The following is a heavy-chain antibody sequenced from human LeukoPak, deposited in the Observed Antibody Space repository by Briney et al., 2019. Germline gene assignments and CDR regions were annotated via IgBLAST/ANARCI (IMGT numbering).Heavy chain of an antibody. Sequence: ASVKVSCKASEYTFTSYYMHWVRQAPGQGLEWMGIINPSGGSTSYAQKFQGRVTMTRDTSTSTVYMELSSLRSEDTAVYYCARDSIVAAEYFQHWGQGTLVTVSS. CDR1: EYTFTSYY. CDR2: INPSGGST. CDR3: ARDSIVAAEYFQH. V-gene: IGHV1-46*01. J-gene: IGHJ1*01. D-gene: IGHD1-26*01.